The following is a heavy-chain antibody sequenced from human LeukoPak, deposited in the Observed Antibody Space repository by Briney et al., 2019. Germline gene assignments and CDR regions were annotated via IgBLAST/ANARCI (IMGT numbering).Heavy chain of an antibody. CDR3: ASEKGRGEYCSSTSCATFDY. Sequence: ASVKVSCKASGYTFTSYGISWVRQAPGQGLEWMGVINPSGGSTSYAQKFQGRVTMTRDTSTSTVYMELSSLRSEDTAVYYCASEKGRGEYCSSTSCATFDYWGQGTLVTVSS. J-gene: IGHJ4*02. CDR2: INPSGGST. CDR1: GYTFTSYG. D-gene: IGHD2-2*01. V-gene: IGHV1-46*01.